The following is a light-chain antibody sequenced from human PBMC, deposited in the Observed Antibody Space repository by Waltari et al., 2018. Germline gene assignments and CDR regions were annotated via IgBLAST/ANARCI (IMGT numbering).Light chain of an antibody. CDR2: GAS. J-gene: IGKJ2*01. V-gene: IGKV3-20*01. CDR1: QTISSSY. Sequence: EIVLTQSPGTLSLSPGGRATLSCRASQTISSSYLAWYQQKPGQAPRLLIYGASSRATGIPDRFSGSGSGTDFTLTISRLEPEDFAVYSCQQYGNSPYTFGQGTKLEIK. CDR3: QQYGNSPYT.